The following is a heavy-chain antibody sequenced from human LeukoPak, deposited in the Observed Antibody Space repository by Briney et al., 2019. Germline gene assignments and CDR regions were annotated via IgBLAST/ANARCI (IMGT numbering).Heavy chain of an antibody. CDR2: INSDGSST. J-gene: IGHJ3*02. CDR3: ARASEMGNAFDI. CDR1: GFTFSSYW. D-gene: IGHD5-24*01. Sequence: GGSLRPSCAASGFTFSSYWMHWVRQAPGKGLVWVSRINSDGSSTSYADSVKGRFTISRDNGKNTLYLQMNSLRAEDTAVYYCARASEMGNAFDIWGQGTMVTVSS. V-gene: IGHV3-74*01.